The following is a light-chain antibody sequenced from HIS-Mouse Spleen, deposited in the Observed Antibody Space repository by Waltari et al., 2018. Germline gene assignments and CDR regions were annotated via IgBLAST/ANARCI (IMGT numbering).Light chain of an antibody. Sequence: EIVSTQAPGTLSLSPGESTTLSCRASQSVSSSYLAWYQQKPGQAPRLLIYGASSRATGIPDRFSGSGSGTDFTLTISRLEPEDFAVYYCQQYGSSPRYTFGQGTKLEIK. CDR1: QSVSSSY. V-gene: IGKV3-20*01. CDR3: QQYGSSPRYT. J-gene: IGKJ2*01. CDR2: GAS.